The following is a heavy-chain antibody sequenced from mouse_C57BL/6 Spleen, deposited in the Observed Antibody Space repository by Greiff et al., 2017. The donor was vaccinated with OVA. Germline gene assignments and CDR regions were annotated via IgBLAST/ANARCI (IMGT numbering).Heavy chain of an antibody. V-gene: IGHV1-4*01. J-gene: IGHJ4*01. CDR1: GYTFTSYT. Sequence: QVQLQQSGAELARPGASVKMSCKASGYTFTSYTMHWVKQRPGQGLEWIGYINPSSGYTKYNQKFKDKATVTADKSSSTAYMQLSSLTSEDSAVXYCARADPSYYYGSGGYAMDYWGQGTSVTVSS. CDR2: INPSSGYT. D-gene: IGHD1-1*01. CDR3: ARADPSYYYGSGGYAMDY.